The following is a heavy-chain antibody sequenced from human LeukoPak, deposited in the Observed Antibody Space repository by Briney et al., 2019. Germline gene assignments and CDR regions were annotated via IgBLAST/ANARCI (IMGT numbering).Heavy chain of an antibody. CDR2: ISSSSSYI. D-gene: IGHD4-17*01. V-gene: IGHV3-21*01. Sequence: GGSLRLSCAASGFTFSSYWMSWVRQAPGKGLEWVSSISSSSSYIYYADLVKGRCTISRDNAKNSLYLQMNSLRAEDTAVYYCARDASYGDYVNYWGQGTLVTVSS. CDR3: ARDASYGDYVNY. CDR1: GFTFSSYW. J-gene: IGHJ4*02.